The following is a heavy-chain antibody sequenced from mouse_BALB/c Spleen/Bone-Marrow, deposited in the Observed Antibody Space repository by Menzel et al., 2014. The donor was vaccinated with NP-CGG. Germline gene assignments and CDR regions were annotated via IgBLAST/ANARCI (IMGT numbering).Heavy chain of an antibody. J-gene: IGHJ2*01. CDR2: IWAGGST. V-gene: IGHV2-9*02. CDR1: GFSLTSYG. CDR3: GSNAYCDY. Sequence: VMLVESGPGPVAPSQSLSITCTVSGFSLTSYGVHWVRQPPGKGLEWLGVIWAGGSTNYNSALMSRLSISKDNSKSQVFLKMNNLQTDDTAMYYCGSNAYCDYWGQGTTLTVSS.